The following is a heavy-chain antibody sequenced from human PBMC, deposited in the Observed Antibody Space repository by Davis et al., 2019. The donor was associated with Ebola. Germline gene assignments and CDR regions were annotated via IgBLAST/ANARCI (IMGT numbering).Heavy chain of an antibody. CDR1: GFTFSTYG. J-gene: IGHJ4*02. Sequence: GESLKISCAASGFTFSTYGMHWVRQAPGKGLEWVAVISYDGSSTYYADSVKGRFTISRDNSKNTLYLQMNSLRAEDRAVYYCAIANRGPVADTGDYWGQGTLVTVSS. CDR2: ISYDGSST. CDR3: AIANRGPVADTGDY. V-gene: IGHV3-30*03. D-gene: IGHD6-19*01.